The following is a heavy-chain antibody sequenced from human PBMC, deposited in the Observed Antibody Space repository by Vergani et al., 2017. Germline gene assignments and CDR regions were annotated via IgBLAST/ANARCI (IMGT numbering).Heavy chain of an antibody. D-gene: IGHD2-2*01. CDR2: ISSSSSYI. Sequence: EVQLVESGGGLVKPGGSLRLSCAASGFTFSSYSMNWVRQAPGKGLEWVSSISSSSSYIYYADSVKGRFTISRDNAKNSLYLQMNSLRAEDTAVYYCARTPVAYCSSTSCYPDYWGQGTLVTVSS. J-gene: IGHJ4*02. CDR3: ARTPVAYCSSTSCYPDY. CDR1: GFTFSSYS. V-gene: IGHV3-21*01.